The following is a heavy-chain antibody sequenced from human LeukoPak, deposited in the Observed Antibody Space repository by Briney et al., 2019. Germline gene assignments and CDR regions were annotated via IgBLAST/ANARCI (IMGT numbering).Heavy chain of an antibody. D-gene: IGHD6-13*01. CDR1: GASIRSSY. CDR3: ARGDPAYSSSWYTSFDC. J-gene: IGHJ4*02. Sequence: PSETLSLTCTVSGASIRSSYWSWLRQPPGKGLEWIGYIYHSGSTYYNPSLKSRVTISVDRSKNQFSLKLSSVTAADTAVYYCARGDPAYSSSWYTSFDCWGQGTLVTVSS. V-gene: IGHV4-30-2*01. CDR2: IYHSGST.